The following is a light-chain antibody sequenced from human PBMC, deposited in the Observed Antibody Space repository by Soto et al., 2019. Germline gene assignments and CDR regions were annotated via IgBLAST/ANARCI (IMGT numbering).Light chain of an antibody. CDR1: QSLNDW. Sequence: DIQMTQSPSTLSSSVGDRVTITCRASQSLNDWLAWFQQKQGKAPNLLIYKVSNLESGGPSRFSGSGSGTEFPLTISRLHADDFASYYCQQYNGYSWAFGQGTKVEIK. CDR3: QQYNGYSWA. J-gene: IGKJ1*01. CDR2: KVS. V-gene: IGKV1-5*03.